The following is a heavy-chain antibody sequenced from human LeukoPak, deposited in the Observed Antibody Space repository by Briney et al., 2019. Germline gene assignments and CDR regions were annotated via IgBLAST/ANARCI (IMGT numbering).Heavy chain of an antibody. CDR1: GFTFSNYA. D-gene: IGHD5-18*01. CDR3: AKPIQLWSPFDY. CDR2: ISCSGGST. Sequence: GGSLRLSCVASGFTFSNYAMSWVRQAPGKGLEWVSAISCSGGSTYYADSEKGQFTIPRDKHNHTLYLQMNSPRAEDTAVYYCAKPIQLWSPFDYWGQGTLVTVSS. J-gene: IGHJ4*02. V-gene: IGHV3-23*01.